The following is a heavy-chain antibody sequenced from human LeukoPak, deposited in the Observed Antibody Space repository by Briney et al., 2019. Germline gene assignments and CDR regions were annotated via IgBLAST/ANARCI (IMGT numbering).Heavy chain of an antibody. Sequence: PGGSLRLSCAASGFTFSSYEMNWVRQAPGKGLEWVSYISSSGSTIYYADSVKGRFTISRDNSKNSLYLQTNSLRTEDTALYYCAKDINPLIAVAGPESPDYWGQGTLVTVSS. J-gene: IGHJ4*02. CDR1: GFTFSSYE. CDR3: AKDINPLIAVAGPESPDY. CDR2: ISSSGSTI. V-gene: IGHV3-48*03. D-gene: IGHD6-19*01.